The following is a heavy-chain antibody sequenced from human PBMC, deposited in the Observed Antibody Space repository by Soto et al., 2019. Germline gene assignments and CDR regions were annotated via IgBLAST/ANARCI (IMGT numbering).Heavy chain of an antibody. D-gene: IGHD3-10*01. CDR2: INPSGGST. Sequence: QVQLVQSGAEVKKPGASVKVSCKASGYTFTSYYMHWVRQAPGQGLEWMGIINPSGGSTSYAQKFQGRVTMTRDTSTSTVYMELSSLRSEDTAVYYCARVGAYYGSGSPPDYWGQGTLVTVSS. CDR1: GYTFTSYY. CDR3: ARVGAYYGSGSPPDY. J-gene: IGHJ4*02. V-gene: IGHV1-46*01.